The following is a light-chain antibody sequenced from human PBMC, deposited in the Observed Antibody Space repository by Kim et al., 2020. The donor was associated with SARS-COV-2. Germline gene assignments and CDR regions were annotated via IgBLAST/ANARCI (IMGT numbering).Light chain of an antibody. J-gene: IGKJ2*01. CDR1: QSVGSD. Sequence: IVMTQSPATLSVSPGERATLSCRASQSVGSDLAWYQQRPGQAPRLLIYDASTRATGIPARFSGSGSGTEFTLTISSLQSEDFAVYYCQHYSNWPPETFGQGTKLEIK. CDR3: QHYSNWPPET. V-gene: IGKV3-15*01. CDR2: DAS.